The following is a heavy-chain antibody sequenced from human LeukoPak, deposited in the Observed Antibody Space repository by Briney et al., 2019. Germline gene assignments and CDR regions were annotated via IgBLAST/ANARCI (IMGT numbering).Heavy chain of an antibody. V-gene: IGHV3-7*03. D-gene: IGHD4-17*01. J-gene: IGHJ4*02. CDR2: IKQDGSEK. CDR3: ARDYGALDY. CDR1: GFTFSAYW. Sequence: GGSLRLSCAASGFTFSAYWMSWVRQAPGKGLEWVANIKQDGSEKYYVDSVKGRFTISRDNAKNSLFLQMNSLRVEDTAVYYCARDYGALDYWGQGTLVTVSS.